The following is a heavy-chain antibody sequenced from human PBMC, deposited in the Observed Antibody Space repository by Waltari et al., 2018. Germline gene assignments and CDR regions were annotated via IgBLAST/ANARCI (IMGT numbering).Heavy chain of an antibody. Sequence: EVQLLESGGAFVRPGGSLRLSCAASGFNFRNYAMTWVRQAPGKGLEWVSSINFSGGNTGYAESVKGRSNIARDNSKNTLSIQLDSLRLDDTAVYFCARVNRESLIRGATIDSWGQGTRVTVSS. J-gene: IGHJ4*02. CDR1: GFNFRNYA. D-gene: IGHD3-10*01. CDR2: INFSGGNT. CDR3: ARVNRESLIRGATIDS. V-gene: IGHV3-23*01.